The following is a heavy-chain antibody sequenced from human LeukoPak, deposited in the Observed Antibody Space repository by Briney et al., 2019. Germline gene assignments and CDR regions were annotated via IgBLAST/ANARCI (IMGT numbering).Heavy chain of an antibody. D-gene: IGHD6-19*01. J-gene: IGHJ5*02. CDR1: GYTFTSYY. Sequence: ASVKVSCKASGYTFTSYYMHWVRQAPGQGLEWMGIINPSGGSTSYAQKFQGRVTMTRDTSTSTVYMELSSLRSEDTAVYYCARSYSSGWAPNWFDPWGQGTLVTVSS. V-gene: IGHV1-46*01. CDR3: ARSYSSGWAPNWFDP. CDR2: INPSGGST.